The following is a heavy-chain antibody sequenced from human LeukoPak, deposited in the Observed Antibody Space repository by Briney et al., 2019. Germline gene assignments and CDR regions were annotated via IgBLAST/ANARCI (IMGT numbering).Heavy chain of an antibody. CDR1: GGSISSYY. V-gene: IGHV4-39*01. CDR3: ATDASGGLGWFDP. D-gene: IGHD3-10*01. CDR2: IYYSGST. J-gene: IGHJ5*02. Sequence: SETLSLTCTVSGGSISSYYWGWIRQPPGKGLEWIGSIYYSGSTYYNPSLKSRVTISVDTSKNQFSLKLSSVTAADTAVYYCATDASGGLGWFDPWGQGTLVTVSS.